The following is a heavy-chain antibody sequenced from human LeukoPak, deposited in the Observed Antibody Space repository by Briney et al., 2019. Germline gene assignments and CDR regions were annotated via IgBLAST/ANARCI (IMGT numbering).Heavy chain of an antibody. CDR2: IYTSGST. D-gene: IGHD3-3*01. J-gene: IGHJ5*02. Sequence: PSQTLSLTCTVSGGSISSGSYYWSWIRQPAGKGLEWIGRIYTSGSTNYNPSLKSRVTISVDTSKNQFSLKLSSVTAADTAVYYCARDRDGDFWSGYFPNWFDPWGQGTLVTVSS. CDR1: GGSISSGSYY. V-gene: IGHV4-61*02. CDR3: ARDRDGDFWSGYFPNWFDP.